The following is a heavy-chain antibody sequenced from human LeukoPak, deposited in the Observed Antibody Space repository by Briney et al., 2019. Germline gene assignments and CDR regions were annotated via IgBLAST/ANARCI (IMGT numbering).Heavy chain of an antibody. D-gene: IGHD3-3*01. CDR3: AKDTLTYYDFWSGYYFDY. Sequence: GGSLRLSCAASGFTFSSYAMSWVRQAPGKGLEWVSAISGSGGSTYYADSVKGRLTISRDNSKNTLYLQMNSLRAEDTAVYYCAKDTLTYYDFWSGYYFDYWGQGTLVTVSS. J-gene: IGHJ4*02. CDR1: GFTFSSYA. CDR2: ISGSGGST. V-gene: IGHV3-23*01.